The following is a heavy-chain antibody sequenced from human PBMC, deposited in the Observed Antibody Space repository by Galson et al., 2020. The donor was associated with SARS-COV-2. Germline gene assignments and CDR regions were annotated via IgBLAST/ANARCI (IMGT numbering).Heavy chain of an antibody. V-gene: IGHV4-31*03. J-gene: IGHJ1*01. Sequence: SETLSLTCTVSGGSISSGGYYWSWIRQHPGKGLEWIGYIYYSGSTYYNPYLKSRVTISVDTSKNQFSLKLSSVTAADTAVYYCARAVVGADDAEYFQHWGQGTLVTVSS. D-gene: IGHD1-26*01. CDR2: IYYSGST. CDR3: ARAVVGADDAEYFQH. CDR1: GGSISSGGYY.